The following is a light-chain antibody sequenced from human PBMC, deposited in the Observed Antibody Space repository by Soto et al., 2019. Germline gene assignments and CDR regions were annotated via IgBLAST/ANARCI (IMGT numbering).Light chain of an antibody. CDR3: QKYNNWPRK. V-gene: IGKV3-15*01. CDR1: QSVSSY. Sequence: EIELTHSPGTLSLSPGEIATLSCRAIQSVSSYLAWFQQKPGQAPRLLIYGASTRATGIPARFSGSGSGTEFTLTISSLQSEDFAVYYCQKYNNWPRKFGQGTKVDIK. J-gene: IGKJ1*01. CDR2: GAS.